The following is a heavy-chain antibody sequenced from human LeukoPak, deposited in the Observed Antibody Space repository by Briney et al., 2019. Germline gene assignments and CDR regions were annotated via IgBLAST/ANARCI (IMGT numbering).Heavy chain of an antibody. CDR1: GFTFSSYE. V-gene: IGHV3-64*02. CDR3: ARELGGTKTGGLDI. Sequence: GGSLRLSCAASGFTFSSYEMNWVRQAPGKGLEFVSSIGAAGAHTFYADSVKGRFTISRDNFQRTMYLQMDGLRPEDSAVYYCARELGGTKTGGLDIWSQGTVVTVSS. D-gene: IGHD1-14*01. CDR2: IGAAGAHT. J-gene: IGHJ3*02.